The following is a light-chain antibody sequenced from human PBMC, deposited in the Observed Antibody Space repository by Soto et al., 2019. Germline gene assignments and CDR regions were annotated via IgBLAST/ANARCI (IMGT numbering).Light chain of an antibody. CDR3: QQYNSYVFT. CDR2: KAS. CDR1: QSINSW. J-gene: IGKJ2*01. V-gene: IGKV1-5*03. Sequence: DIQMTQSPSTLSASVGDRVTITCRASQSINSWLAWYQQKPGKAPKLLIYKASSLESGVPSRFSGSGSGTEFTLTISSLQPDDFATCYCQQYNSYVFTFGQGTKLEIK.